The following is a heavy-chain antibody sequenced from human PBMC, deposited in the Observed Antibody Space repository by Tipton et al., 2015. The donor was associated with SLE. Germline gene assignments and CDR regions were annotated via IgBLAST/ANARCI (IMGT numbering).Heavy chain of an antibody. CDR1: GGSISRYY. V-gene: IGHV4-59*12. J-gene: IGHJ4*02. Sequence: TLSLTCKVSGGSISRYYWSRIRQPPGKGLDYIESIYYSGSTNSHPSLESRVSISVDTSKNQFSLNLSSVTAADTAVYYCARVGLVAPAAISSGVDYWGQGTLVTVSS. CDR3: ARVGLVAPAAISSGVDY. D-gene: IGHD2-2*02. CDR2: IYYSGST.